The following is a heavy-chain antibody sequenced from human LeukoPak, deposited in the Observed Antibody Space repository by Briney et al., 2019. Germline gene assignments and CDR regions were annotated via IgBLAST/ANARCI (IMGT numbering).Heavy chain of an antibody. J-gene: IGHJ4*02. Sequence: GESLKISCKGSGYSFTSYWIGWVRQMPGKGLEWMGIIYPGDSDTRYSPSFQGQVTISADKSISTAYLQWSSLKASDTAMYYCARAGGGCSSTSCYTSGYFDYWGQGTLVTVSS. CDR2: IYPGDSDT. V-gene: IGHV5-51*01. CDR3: ARAGGGCSSTSCYTSGYFDY. CDR1: GYSFTSYW. D-gene: IGHD2-2*02.